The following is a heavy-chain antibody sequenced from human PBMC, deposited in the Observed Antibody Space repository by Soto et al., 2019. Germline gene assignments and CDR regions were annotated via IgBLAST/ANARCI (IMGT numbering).Heavy chain of an antibody. CDR1: GFTFSSYA. CDR3: AKDRNGDPYDSSGYYYY. D-gene: IGHD3-22*01. V-gene: IGHV3-23*01. Sequence: GGSLRLSCAASGFTFSSYAMSWVRQAPGKGLEWVSAISGSCGSAYYADSVKGRFTISSDNSKNALYLQMNSLRAEDTAVYYCAKDRNGDPYDSSGYYYYWGQGTLVTVSS. CDR2: ISGSCGSA. J-gene: IGHJ4*02.